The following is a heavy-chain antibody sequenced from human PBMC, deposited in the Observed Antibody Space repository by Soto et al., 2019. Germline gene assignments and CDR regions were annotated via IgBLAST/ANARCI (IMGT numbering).Heavy chain of an antibody. CDR2: LNSDGSST. V-gene: IGHV3-74*01. D-gene: IGHD2-21*01. CDR3: AIAIPYCDETWCFRPFDY. CDR1: GFTFTNYW. J-gene: IGHJ4*02. Sequence: EVQLVESGGGLAQPGGSLRLSCAASGFTFTNYWMHWVRQVPGKGLVWVSRLNSDGSSTTYADSVKGRFAISRDNAKNTLYLQMNGLRAEDSAVYFCAIAIPYCDETWCFRPFDYLGQGTLGTVSS.